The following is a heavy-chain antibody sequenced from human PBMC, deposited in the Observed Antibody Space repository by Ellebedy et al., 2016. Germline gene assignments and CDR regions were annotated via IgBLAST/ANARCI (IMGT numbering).Heavy chain of an antibody. CDR2: IWYDGSNK. V-gene: IGHV3-33*01. Sequence: GESLKISCAASGFTFSSYGMHWVRQAPGKGLEWVAVIWYDGSNKHYTDSVKGRFTISRDNSKNTLYLQMHSLRAEDTAIYYCAREIPILLNTRMVRGAYWGQGTLVSVSS. CDR1: GFTFSSYG. CDR3: AREIPILLNTRMVRGAY. J-gene: IGHJ4*02. D-gene: IGHD3-10*01.